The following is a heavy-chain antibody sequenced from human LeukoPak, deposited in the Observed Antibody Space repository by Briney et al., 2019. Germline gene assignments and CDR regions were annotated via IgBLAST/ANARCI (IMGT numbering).Heavy chain of an antibody. CDR2: FGHDEQT. J-gene: IGHJ4*02. CDR3: ARHGGSGTFPLDN. D-gene: IGHD3-10*01. Sequence: SETLSLTCSVSGRSVSGVSWSWIRQTPGRGLEWLGYFGHDEQTSYNPSLRTRIPVSADTSKNQISLKLRSVTAADTAIYYCARHGGSGTFPLDNWGERILVTLPS. CDR1: GRSVSGVS. V-gene: IGHV4-59*08.